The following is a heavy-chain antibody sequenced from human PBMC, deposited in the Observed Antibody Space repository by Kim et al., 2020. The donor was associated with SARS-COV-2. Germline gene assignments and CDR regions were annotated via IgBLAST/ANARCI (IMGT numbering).Heavy chain of an antibody. V-gene: IGHV1-69*13. Sequence: SVKVSCKASGGTFSSYGISWVRQAPGQGLEWMGGIIPMFGTVNYAQKFQGRVTIIADESTTTAYMELSSLRSDDTGVYYCARGATMGAFGVDYWGQGTLVTVSS. CDR2: IIPMFGTV. CDR1: GGTFSSYG. CDR3: ARGATMGAFGVDY. J-gene: IGHJ4*02. D-gene: IGHD3-10*01.